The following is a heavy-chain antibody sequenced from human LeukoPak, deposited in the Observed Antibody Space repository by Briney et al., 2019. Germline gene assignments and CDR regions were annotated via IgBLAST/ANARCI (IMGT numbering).Heavy chain of an antibody. D-gene: IGHD3-22*01. CDR3: ARGHTMIAFG. CDR1: GFTLSSYA. Sequence: GGSLRLSCAASGFTLSSYAMHWVRQAPGKGLEWVAVISYDGSNKYYADSVKGRFTISRDNSKNTLYLQMNSLRGEDTAVYYCARGHTMIAFGGGQGTLVTVSS. V-gene: IGHV3-30*04. CDR2: ISYDGSNK. J-gene: IGHJ4*02.